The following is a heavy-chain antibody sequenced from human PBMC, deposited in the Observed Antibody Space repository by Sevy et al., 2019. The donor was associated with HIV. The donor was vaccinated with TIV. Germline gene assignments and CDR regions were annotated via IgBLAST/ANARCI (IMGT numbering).Heavy chain of an antibody. J-gene: IGHJ4*02. Sequence: GGSLRLSCAASGFTFSSYAMSWVRQAPGKGLEWVSTISGSGGRTYYADSVKGRFTISRDNSKNKLYLQVNSLRAEDTAVYYCAKEGELLRGSSYYFDYWGQGTLVTVSS. V-gene: IGHV3-23*01. D-gene: IGHD1-26*01. CDR2: ISGSGGRT. CDR1: GFTFSSYA. CDR3: AKEGELLRGSSYYFDY.